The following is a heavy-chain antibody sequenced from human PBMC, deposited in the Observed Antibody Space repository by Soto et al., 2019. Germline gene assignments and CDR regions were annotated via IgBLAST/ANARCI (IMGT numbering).Heavy chain of an antibody. CDR2: IYYSGST. Sequence: PSETLSLTCTVSGGSISSGDYYWSWIRQPPGKGLEWIGYIYYSGSTYYNPSLKSRVTISVDTSKNQFSLKLSSVTAADTAVYYCARDGGSGGHLEYFQHWGQGTLVTVSS. V-gene: IGHV4-30-4*01. CDR3: ARDGGSGGHLEYFQH. CDR1: GGSISSGDYY. D-gene: IGHD6-19*01. J-gene: IGHJ1*01.